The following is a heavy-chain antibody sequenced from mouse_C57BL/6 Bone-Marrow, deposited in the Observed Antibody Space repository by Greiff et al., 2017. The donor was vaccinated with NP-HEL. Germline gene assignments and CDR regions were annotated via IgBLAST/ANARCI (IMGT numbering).Heavy chain of an antibody. Sequence: QVQLQQPGAELVKPGASVKMSCKASGYTFTSYWITWVKQRPGQGLEWIGDIYPGSGSTTYNEKFKSKATLTVDTSSSTAYMQLSSLTSEDSAFYYGAVYYDYDVAHWGQGTTLTVSS. CDR2: IYPGSGST. CDR3: AVYYDYDVAH. V-gene: IGHV1-55*01. CDR1: GYTFTSYW. D-gene: IGHD2-4*01. J-gene: IGHJ2*01.